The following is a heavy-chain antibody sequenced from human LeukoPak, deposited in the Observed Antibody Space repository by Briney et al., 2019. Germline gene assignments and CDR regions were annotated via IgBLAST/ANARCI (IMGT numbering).Heavy chain of an antibody. J-gene: IGHJ4*02. CDR3: ARDLSGDCYFDY. Sequence: PGGSLRLSCAASGFTFSSYSMNWVRQAPGKGLEWVSSISSSSSYIYYADSVKGRFTISRDNAKNSLYLQMNSLRAEDTAVYYCARDLSGDCYFDYWGQGTLVTVSS. CDR1: GFTFSSYS. V-gene: IGHV3-21*01. D-gene: IGHD2-21*02. CDR2: ISSSSSYI.